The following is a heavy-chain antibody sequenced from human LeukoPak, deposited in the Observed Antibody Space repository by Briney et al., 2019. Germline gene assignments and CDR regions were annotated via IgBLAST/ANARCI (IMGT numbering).Heavy chain of an antibody. CDR2: ISSSSSYI. D-gene: IGHD3-10*01. CDR3: AREKGITMVRGVNDAFDI. V-gene: IGHV3-21*01. Sequence: PGGSLRLSCAASGFTFSSYSMNWVRQAPGKGLEWVSSISSSSSYIYYADSVKGRFTISRDNAKNSLYLQMNSLRAEDTAVYYCAREKGITMVRGVNDAFDIWGQGTMVTVSS. J-gene: IGHJ3*02. CDR1: GFTFSSYS.